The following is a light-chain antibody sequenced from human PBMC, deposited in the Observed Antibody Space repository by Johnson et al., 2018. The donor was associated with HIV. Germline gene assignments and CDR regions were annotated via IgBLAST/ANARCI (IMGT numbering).Light chain of an antibody. CDR2: DNN. CDR3: GTWDSSLNAGV. V-gene: IGLV1-51*01. J-gene: IGLJ1*01. CDR1: SSNIGNNY. Sequence: QSILTQPPSVSAAPGQKVTISCSGSSSNIGNNYVSWYQQLPGTAPKLLISDNNKRPSGIPDRFSGSKSGTSATMAITGLQTGDEADYYCGTWDSSLNAGVFGTGTRVTVL.